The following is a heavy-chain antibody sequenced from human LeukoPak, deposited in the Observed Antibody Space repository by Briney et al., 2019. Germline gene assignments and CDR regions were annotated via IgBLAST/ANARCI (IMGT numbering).Heavy chain of an antibody. D-gene: IGHD1-26*01. CDR1: GGSFSGYY. J-gene: IGHJ5*02. CDR2: INHSGST. V-gene: IGHV4-34*01. Sequence: SETLSLTCAVYGGSFSGYYWSWIRQPPGKGLEWIGEINHSGSTNYNPSLKSRVTISVDTSKNQFSLKLSSVTAADTAVYYCARHYSGSYYLWGQGTLVTVSS. CDR3: ARHYSGSYYL.